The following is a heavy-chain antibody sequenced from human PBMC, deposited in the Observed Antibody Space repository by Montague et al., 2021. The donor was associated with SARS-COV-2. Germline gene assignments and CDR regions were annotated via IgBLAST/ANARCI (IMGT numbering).Heavy chain of an antibody. CDR2: FYHSGGT. CDR1: GGSISSYF. J-gene: IGHJ4*02. Sequence: ETLSLTCTVSGGSISSYFRSWIRQSPGKGLEWIGYFYHSGGTKYNPSLKSRVTISGDTSKNQFSLKLSSVTTADTAVYYCARSGAVPMDWGQGTLVTVSS. V-gene: IGHV4-59*13. CDR3: ARSGAVPMD. D-gene: IGHD3-10*01.